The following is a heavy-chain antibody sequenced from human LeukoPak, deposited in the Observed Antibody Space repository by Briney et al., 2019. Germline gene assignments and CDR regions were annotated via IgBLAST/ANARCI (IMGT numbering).Heavy chain of an antibody. CDR2: IYYSGST. J-gene: IGHJ4*02. Sequence: SETLSLTCTVAGGSVSSGSYYWSWIRQPPGKGLEWIGYIYYSGSTNYNPSLKSRVTISIDTSKNQFSLKLSSVTAADTAVYYSARDRVRGSSNPYFDYWGQGTLVTVSS. CDR3: ARDRVRGSSNPYFDY. D-gene: IGHD1-26*01. V-gene: IGHV4-61*01. CDR1: GGSVSSGSYY.